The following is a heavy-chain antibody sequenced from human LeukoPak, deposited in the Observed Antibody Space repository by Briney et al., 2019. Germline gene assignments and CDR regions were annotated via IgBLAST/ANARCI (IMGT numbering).Heavy chain of an antibody. CDR2: ISSSSSYI. V-gene: IGHV3-21*01. J-gene: IGHJ2*01. CDR1: GFTFSSYS. Sequence: PGGSLRLSCAASGFTFSSYSMNWVRQAPGKGLEWVSSISSSSSYIYYADSVKDRFTISRGNAKNSLYLQMNSLRAEDTAVYYCARVRDGWYFDLWGRGTLVTVSS. CDR3: ARVRDGWYFDL. D-gene: IGHD5-24*01.